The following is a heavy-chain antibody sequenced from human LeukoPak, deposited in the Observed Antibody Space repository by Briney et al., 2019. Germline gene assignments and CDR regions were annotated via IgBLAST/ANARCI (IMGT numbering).Heavy chain of an antibody. J-gene: IGHJ4*02. CDR1: GFTFSSYW. CDR2: INSDGSST. D-gene: IGHD3-16*01. V-gene: IGHV3-74*01. CDR3: AKALLGPHYYFDY. Sequence: GGSLRLSCAASGFTFSSYWMHWVRQAPGKGLVWVSRINSDGSSTSYADSVKGRFTISRDNSKNTLYLQMNSLRAEDTAVYYCAKALLGPHYYFDYWGQGTLVTVSS.